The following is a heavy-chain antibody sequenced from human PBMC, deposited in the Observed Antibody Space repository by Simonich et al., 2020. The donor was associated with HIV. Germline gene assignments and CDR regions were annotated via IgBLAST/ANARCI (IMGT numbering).Heavy chain of an antibody. J-gene: IGHJ1*01. Sequence: QVQLQQWGAGLVKPSETLSLTCAVSGYSISSGYYWGWIRQPPGKGLEWIGSIYHSGSTYYNPSLKSRVTISVDTSKNQFSLKLSSVTAADTAVYYCARVLGIAAAIDSFQHWGQGTLVTVSS. CDR3: ARVLGIAAAIDSFQH. CDR1: GYSISSGYY. D-gene: IGHD6-13*01. CDR2: IYHSGST. V-gene: IGHV4-38-2*01.